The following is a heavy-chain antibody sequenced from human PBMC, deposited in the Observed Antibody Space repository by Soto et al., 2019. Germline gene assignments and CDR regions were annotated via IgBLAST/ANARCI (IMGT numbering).Heavy chain of an antibody. J-gene: IGHJ5*02. CDR1: GFTFSSYW. D-gene: IGHD2-8*01. V-gene: IGHV3-7*01. CDR2: IKQDGSEK. CDR3: ARGTFIVLMVHASYWFDP. Sequence: GGSLRLSCAASGFTFSSYWMSWVRQAPGKGLEWVANIKQDGSEKYYVDSVKGRFTISRDNAKNSLYLQMNSLRAEDTAVYYCARGTFIVLMVHASYWFDPWGQGTLVTVSS.